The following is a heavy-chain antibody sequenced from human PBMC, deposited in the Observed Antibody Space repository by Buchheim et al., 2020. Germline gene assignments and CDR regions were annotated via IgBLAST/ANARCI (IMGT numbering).Heavy chain of an antibody. CDR3: AGGGPGQLWSFDY. D-gene: IGHD5-18*01. V-gene: IGHV3-30-3*01. Sequence: QVQLVESGGGVVQPGRSLRLSCAASGFTLSSYAMHWVRQAPGKGLEWVAVISYDGSNKYYAHSVKGRFTISRVNSKNTRYREMNSLGAEETAVYYCAGGGPGQLWSFDYWGQGTL. CDR2: ISYDGSNK. CDR1: GFTLSSYA. J-gene: IGHJ4*02.